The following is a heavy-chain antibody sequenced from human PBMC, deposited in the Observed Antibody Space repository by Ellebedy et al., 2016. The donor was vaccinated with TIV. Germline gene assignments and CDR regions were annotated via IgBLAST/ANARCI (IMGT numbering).Heavy chain of an antibody. V-gene: IGHV3-33*01. D-gene: IGHD6-6*01. CDR1: GFTFSSYG. J-gene: IGHJ4*02. Sequence: GESLKISXAASGFTFSSYGMHWVRQAPGKGLEWVAVIWYDGSNKYYADSVKGRFTISRDNSKNTLYLQMNSLRAEDTAVYYCARLGEQLGRWGQGTLVTVSS. CDR2: IWYDGSNK. CDR3: ARLGEQLGR.